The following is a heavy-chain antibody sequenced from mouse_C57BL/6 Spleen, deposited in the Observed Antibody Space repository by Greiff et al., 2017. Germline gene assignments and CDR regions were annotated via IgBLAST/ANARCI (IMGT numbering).Heavy chain of an antibody. CDR3: ASTLLLRSLYWYFDV. V-gene: IGHV1-64*01. J-gene: IGHJ1*03. CDR2: IHPNSGST. CDR1: GYTFTSYW. Sequence: QVQLQQPGAELVKPGASVKLSCKASGYTFTSYWMHWVKQRPGQGLEWIGMIHPNSGSTNYNEKFKSKATLTVDKSSSTAYMQLSSLTSEDSAVYYCASTLLLRSLYWYFDVWGTGTTVTVSS. D-gene: IGHD1-1*01.